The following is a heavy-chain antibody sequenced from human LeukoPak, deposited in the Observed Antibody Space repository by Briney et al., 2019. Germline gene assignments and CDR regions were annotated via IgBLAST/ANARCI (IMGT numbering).Heavy chain of an antibody. J-gene: IGHJ6*04. V-gene: IGHV3-30*03. CDR3: ARDRPHYDILTGYYPQQRYCGMDV. CDR1: GFTFSNYG. CDR2: ISYDGSNK. D-gene: IGHD3-9*01. Sequence: GGSLRLSCAASGFTFSNYGMHWVRQAPGKGLEWVALISYDGSNKYYADSVKGRFTISRDNSKDTLYLQMNSLRAEDTAVYYCARDRPHYDILTGYYPQQRYCGMDVWGKGTTVTVSS.